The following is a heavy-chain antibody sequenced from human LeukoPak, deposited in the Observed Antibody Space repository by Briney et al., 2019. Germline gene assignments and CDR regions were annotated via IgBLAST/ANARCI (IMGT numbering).Heavy chain of an antibody. CDR2: ISSSSSYI. CDR1: GFTFSSYS. J-gene: IGHJ4*02. V-gene: IGHV3-21*01. D-gene: IGHD3-10*01. CDR3: AKDRSDYFDY. Sequence: GGSLRLSCAASGFTFSSYSMNWVRQAPGKGLEWVSSISSSSSYIYYADSVKGRFTISRDNSKNTLYLQMNSLRAEDTAVYYCAKDRSDYFDYWGQGTLVTVSS.